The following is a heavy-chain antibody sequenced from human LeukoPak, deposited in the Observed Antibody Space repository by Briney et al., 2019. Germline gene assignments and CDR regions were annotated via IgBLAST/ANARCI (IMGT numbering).Heavy chain of an antibody. J-gene: IGHJ1*01. CDR2: ISSSSSTI. CDR3: ARYYYDSSGWKPHAEYFQH. D-gene: IGHD3-22*01. CDR1: GFTFSSYS. Sequence: PGGSLRLSCAASGFTFSSYSMNWVRQAPGKGLEWVSYISSSSSTIYYADSVKGRFTISRDNAKNSLYLQMNSLRAEDTAVYYCARYYYDSSGWKPHAEYFQHWGQGTLVTVSS. V-gene: IGHV3-48*01.